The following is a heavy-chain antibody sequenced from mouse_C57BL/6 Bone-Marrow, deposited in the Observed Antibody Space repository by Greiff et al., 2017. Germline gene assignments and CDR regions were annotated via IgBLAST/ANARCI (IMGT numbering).Heavy chain of an antibody. CDR2: ISHLGET. D-gene: IGHD2-2*01. V-gene: IGHV12-3*01. Sequence: KLVESGPGLVQPSQSPFLTSSITVFPIPFGSYWIWIRQSPGKPLEWLGYISHLGETFYNPSLQSPSSITRATSKNQFFLQLKSVTTEDTAMYYCAGDKDGYGAMDDWGQGTSVTVSS. CDR1: VFPIPFGSY. J-gene: IGHJ4*01. CDR3: AGDKDGYGAMDD.